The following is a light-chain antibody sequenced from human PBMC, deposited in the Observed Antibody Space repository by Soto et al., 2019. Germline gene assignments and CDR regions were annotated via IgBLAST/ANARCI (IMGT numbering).Light chain of an antibody. CDR3: SSYTTSSVYV. Sequence: QSVLTQPASVSGSPGQSITISCTGTSTDVGGYKYVYWYQQHPGKAPKLMIYDDSNRPSGVSNRFSASKSGNTASLTISGLQAEDEADYYCSSYTTSSVYVFGTGTKLTVL. J-gene: IGLJ1*01. V-gene: IGLV2-14*03. CDR1: STDVGGYKY. CDR2: DDS.